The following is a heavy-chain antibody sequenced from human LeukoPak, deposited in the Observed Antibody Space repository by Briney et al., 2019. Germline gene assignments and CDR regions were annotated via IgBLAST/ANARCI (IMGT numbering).Heavy chain of an antibody. Sequence: SETLSLTCAVSGDSVRNSAYYWVWSRQPPGKGLEWIGNIYFDGSTRYSPSLKSRVTISVDKSKNQFSLKLTSVTAADTAVYYCARRYYYGSGSPEYWGQGTQVTVSS. CDR2: IYFDGST. J-gene: IGHJ4*02. V-gene: IGHV4-39*01. CDR1: GDSVRNSAYY. CDR3: ARRYYYGSGSPEY. D-gene: IGHD3-10*01.